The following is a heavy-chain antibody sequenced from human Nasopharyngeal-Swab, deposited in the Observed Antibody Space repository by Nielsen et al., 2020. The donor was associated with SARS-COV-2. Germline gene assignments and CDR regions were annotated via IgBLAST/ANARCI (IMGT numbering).Heavy chain of an antibody. CDR3: ARDHRTTIFGVVIIQGYYGMDV. J-gene: IGHJ6*02. Sequence: WVRQAPGQGLEWMGWINTNTGNPTYAQSFTGRFVFSLDTSVSTAYLQISSLKAEDTAVYYCARDHRTTIFGVVIIQGYYGMDVWGQGTTVTVSS. CDR2: INTNTGNP. V-gene: IGHV7-4-1*02. D-gene: IGHD3-3*01.